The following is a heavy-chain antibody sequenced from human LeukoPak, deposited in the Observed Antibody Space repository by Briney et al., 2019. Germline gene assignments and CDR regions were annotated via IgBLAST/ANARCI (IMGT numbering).Heavy chain of an antibody. CDR3: ARDHSVQLEFDY. V-gene: IGHV3-48*01. J-gene: IGHJ4*02. Sequence: GGSLRLSCAASGFTFSSYSMNWVRQAPGKGLECLSYISSSGSTIYYADSVKGRFTISRDNAKNSLYLQMNSLRAEDTAVYYCARDHSVQLEFDYWGQGTLVTVSS. D-gene: IGHD1-1*01. CDR1: GFTFSSYS. CDR2: ISSSGSTI.